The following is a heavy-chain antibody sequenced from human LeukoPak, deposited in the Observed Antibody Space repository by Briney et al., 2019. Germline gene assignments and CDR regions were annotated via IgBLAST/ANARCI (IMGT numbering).Heavy chain of an antibody. CDR1: GYSITSGYY. CDR2: IYHSGNT. J-gene: IGHJ4*02. D-gene: IGHD2-15*01. CDR3: ARAGYCSGVSCYSAVPGKY. V-gene: IGHV4-38-2*02. Sequence: SETLSLTCTVSGYSITSGYYWAWIRQSPGKGLEWIGSIYHSGNTYYNPSLKSRVVILVDTSKNQFSLQLGSVTPTDTAVYYCARAGYCSGVSCYSAVPGKYWGQGALVTVSS.